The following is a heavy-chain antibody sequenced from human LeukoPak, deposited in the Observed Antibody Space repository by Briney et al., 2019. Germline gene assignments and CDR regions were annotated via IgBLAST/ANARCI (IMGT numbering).Heavy chain of an antibody. CDR2: IYHSGST. CDR1: GYSISSGYY. V-gene: IGHV4-38-2*01. CDR3: ARNLVMVRGLIADC. J-gene: IGHJ4*02. D-gene: IGHD3-10*01. Sequence: SETLSLTCAVSGYSISSGYYWGWIRQPPGKGLEWIGSIYHSGSTYYNPSLKSRVTISVDTSKNQFSLKLSSVTAADTAVYYCARNLVMVRGLIADCWGQGTLVTVSS.